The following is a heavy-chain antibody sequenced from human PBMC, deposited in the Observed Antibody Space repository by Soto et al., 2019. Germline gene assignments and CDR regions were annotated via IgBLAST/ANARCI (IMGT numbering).Heavy chain of an antibody. Sequence: QVQLQQWGAGLLKPSETLSLTCAVYGGSFCGYYWSWIRQPPGKGLEWIGEINHSGSTNYNPSIKSRVTISVDTSKNQFSLKLRSVPAADTAVYYCARGSSGASPLDYWGQGTLVTVSS. D-gene: IGHD2-15*01. CDR2: INHSGST. V-gene: IGHV4-34*01. CDR3: ARGSSGASPLDY. J-gene: IGHJ4*02. CDR1: GGSFCGYY.